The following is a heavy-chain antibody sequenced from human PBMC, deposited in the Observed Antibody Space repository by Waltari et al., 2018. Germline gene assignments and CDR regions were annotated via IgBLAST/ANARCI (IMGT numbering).Heavy chain of an antibody. CDR3: ARRSALYWYFDL. V-gene: IGHV5-51*01. CDR1: GYSFTTYW. J-gene: IGHJ2*01. CDR2: IYPGDSDT. Sequence: EVQLVQSGAEVKKPGESLKISCKVSGYSFTTYWIAWVRQMPGKGLEWMGIIYPGDSDTTDSPSFQGQVTFSADKSISTAYLQWSSLKASDTAIYYCARRSALYWYFDLWGRGTLVTVSS. D-gene: IGHD2-15*01.